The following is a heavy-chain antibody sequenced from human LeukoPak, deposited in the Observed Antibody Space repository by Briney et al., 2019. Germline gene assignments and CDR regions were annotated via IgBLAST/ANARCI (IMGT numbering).Heavy chain of an antibody. CDR2: INPNSGGT. CDR3: ARIPGKQWLSYYYYYGMDV. J-gene: IGHJ6*02. CDR1: GYTFTGYY. V-gene: IGHV1-2*02. D-gene: IGHD6-19*01. Sequence: GASVKVSCKASGYTFTGYYMHWVRQAPGQGLEWMGWINPNSGGTNYAQKFQGRVTMTRDTSISTAYMELSSLRSEDTAVYYCARIPGKQWLSYYYYYGMDVWGQGTTVTVSS.